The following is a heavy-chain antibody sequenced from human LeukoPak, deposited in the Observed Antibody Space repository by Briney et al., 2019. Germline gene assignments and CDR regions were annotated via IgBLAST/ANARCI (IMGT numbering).Heavy chain of an antibody. Sequence: GASVKVSCKASGGTFSSYAISWVRQAPGQGLEWMGGIIPIFGTANYAQKFQGRVTITADKSTSTAYMELSSLRSEDTAVYYCARDRGGSGWYWDAFDIWGQGTMVTVSS. CDR1: GGTFSSYA. J-gene: IGHJ3*02. V-gene: IGHV1-69*06. CDR2: IIPIFGTA. CDR3: ARDRGGSGWYWDAFDI. D-gene: IGHD6-19*01.